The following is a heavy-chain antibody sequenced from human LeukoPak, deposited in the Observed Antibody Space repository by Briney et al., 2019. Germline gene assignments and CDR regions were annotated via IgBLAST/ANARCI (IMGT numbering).Heavy chain of an antibody. Sequence: ASVKVSCKASGYTFTTYSLAWVRQAPGQSLEWMGWISVNNGGTNYAQKFQGRVTMTRDTSISTAYMELSRLRSDDTAVYYCARGGATYYYDSSGYPIGDAFDIWGQGTMVTVSS. CDR2: ISVNNGGT. CDR3: ARGGATYYYDSSGYPIGDAFDI. CDR1: GYTFTTYS. J-gene: IGHJ3*02. D-gene: IGHD3-22*01. V-gene: IGHV1-2*02.